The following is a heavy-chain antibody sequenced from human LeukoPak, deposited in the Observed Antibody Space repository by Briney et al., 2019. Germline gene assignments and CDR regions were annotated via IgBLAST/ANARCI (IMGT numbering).Heavy chain of an antibody. CDR3: TRGAEYYYYMDV. V-gene: IGHV1-2*02. CDR1: GYTFTGYY. Sequence: GASVKVSCKASGYTFTGYYMHWVRQAPGQGLEWMGWINPYSGGRNTAQKFHGRVTMTRDTSISTAYMELSRLRSDDTAVYYCTRGAEYYYYMDVWGKGTTV. CDR2: INPYSGGR. J-gene: IGHJ6*03.